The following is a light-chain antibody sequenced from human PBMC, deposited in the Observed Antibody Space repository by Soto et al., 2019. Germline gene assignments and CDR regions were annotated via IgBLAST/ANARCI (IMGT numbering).Light chain of an antibody. Sequence: QSALTQPASVSGSPGQSITISCTGTSSDVGDYNYVSWYQQHPGKAPKLMIFEVSNRPSGVSNRFSGSKSGNTASLTNSGLQAEDEADYYCSSYTTSSSVVFGGGTKLTVL. J-gene: IGLJ3*02. CDR2: EVS. CDR1: SSDVGDYNY. CDR3: SSYTTSSSVV. V-gene: IGLV2-14*01.